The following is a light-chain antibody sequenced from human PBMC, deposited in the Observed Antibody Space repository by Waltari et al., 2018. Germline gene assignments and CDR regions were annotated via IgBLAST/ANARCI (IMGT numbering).Light chain of an antibody. CDR2: DVS. V-gene: IGLV2-14*03. Sequence: QSALTQPASVSGPPGQSITIPCTGTSSDVGGYTSASWYQDHPGKAPKVIISDVSDRPSGISERFSGSKSGNTASLTISGLQAEDEADYYCSSQSSDNVVLFGGGTKLTVL. CDR3: SSQSSDNVVL. J-gene: IGLJ2*01. CDR1: SSDVGGYTS.